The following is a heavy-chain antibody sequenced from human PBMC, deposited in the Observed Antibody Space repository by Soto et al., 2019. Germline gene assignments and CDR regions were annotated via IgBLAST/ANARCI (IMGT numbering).Heavy chain of an antibody. V-gene: IGHV1-69*12. CDR2: SIPIFGTI. Sequence: QVQLLQSGAEVKKPGSSVRVSCEASGGTFRTYAISWVRQAPGQGLEWMGESIPIFGTINYAQKFQGRLTITADESTATVYMDLRSLRSDDTALYYCAKGAVAGTPTSYYYYGMDVWGQGTTVTVSS. CDR3: AKGAVAGTPTSYYYYGMDV. D-gene: IGHD6-19*01. J-gene: IGHJ6*02. CDR1: GGTFRTYA.